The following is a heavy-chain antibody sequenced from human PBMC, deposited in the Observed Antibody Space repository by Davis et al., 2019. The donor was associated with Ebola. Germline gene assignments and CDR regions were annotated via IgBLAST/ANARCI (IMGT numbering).Heavy chain of an antibody. CDR3: ARGSRYSYGPYYGMDV. CDR2: TRNKANSYTT. D-gene: IGHD5-18*01. Sequence: PGGSLRLSCAASGFTVSSNYMDWVRQAPGKGLEWVGRTRNKANSYTTEYAASVKGRFTISRDDSKNSLYLQMNSLKTEDTAVYYCARGSRYSYGPYYGMDVWGQGTTVTVSS. V-gene: IGHV3-72*01. CDR1: GFTVSSNY. J-gene: IGHJ6*02.